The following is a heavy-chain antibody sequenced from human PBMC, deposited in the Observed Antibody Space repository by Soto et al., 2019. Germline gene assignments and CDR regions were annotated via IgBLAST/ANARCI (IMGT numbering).Heavy chain of an antibody. V-gene: IGHV3-33*01. J-gene: IGHJ3*02. Sequence: QVQLVESGGGVVQPGRSLRLSCAASGFTFSSYGMHWVRQAPGKGLEWVAVIWYDGSNKYYADSVKGRFTISRDNSKNTLFVKMNSLRAVDTAVYYWARSWGYAAVDIWGQGTMVTVSS. CDR3: ARSWGYAAVDI. CDR2: IWYDGSNK. CDR1: GFTFSSYG. D-gene: IGHD3-16*01.